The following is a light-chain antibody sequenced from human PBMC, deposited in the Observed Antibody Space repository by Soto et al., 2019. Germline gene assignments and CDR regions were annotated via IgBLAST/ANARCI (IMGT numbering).Light chain of an antibody. CDR1: SGSIANNS. Sequence: NFMLTQPHSVSESPGKTVTISCTRSSGSIANNSVQWYQQRPGSAPTTVIYENKLRPSGGPGRFSGSTDASSNSASLTISGLQTEDEAYYYCQSYDADFVIFGGGTKVTVL. CDR3: QSYDADFVI. V-gene: IGLV6-57*04. J-gene: IGLJ2*01. CDR2: ENK.